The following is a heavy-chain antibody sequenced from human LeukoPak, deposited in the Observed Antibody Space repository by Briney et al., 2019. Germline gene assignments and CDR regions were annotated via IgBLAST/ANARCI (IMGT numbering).Heavy chain of an antibody. CDR3: ARGYDYGGNPTSFDY. CDR2: IGTAGDT. D-gene: IGHD4-23*01. J-gene: IGHJ4*02. CDR1: GFTFSSYV. V-gene: IGHV3-13*01. Sequence: PGGSLRLSCAASGFTFSSYVMHWVRQATGKGLEWVSAIGTAGDTYYPGSVKGRFTISRENAKNSLYLQMNSLRAGDTAVYYCARGYDYGGNPTSFDYWGQGTLVTVSS.